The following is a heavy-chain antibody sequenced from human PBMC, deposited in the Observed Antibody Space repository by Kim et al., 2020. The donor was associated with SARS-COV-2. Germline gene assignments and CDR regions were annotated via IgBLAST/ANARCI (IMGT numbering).Heavy chain of an antibody. CDR2: INNGGNP. CDR3: AKDHPSSGWPAFDS. V-gene: IGHV3-23*01. D-gene: IGHD6-19*01. J-gene: IGHJ4*02. Sequence: GGSLRLSCVASGFTFSSRAMSWVRQTPEKGLEWVASINNGGNPYYADSVQGRFTVSRDITKATLYLQMNSLRAEDSVLYYCAKDHPSSGWPAFDSWGQGTLVTVSS. CDR1: GFTFSSRA.